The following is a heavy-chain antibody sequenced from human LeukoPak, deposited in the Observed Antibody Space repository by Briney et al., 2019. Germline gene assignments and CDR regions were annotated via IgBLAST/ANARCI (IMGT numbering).Heavy chain of an antibody. J-gene: IGHJ6*02. Sequence: GGSLRLSCAASGFTFSNAWMSWVRQAPGKGLEWVSSISSGGAYTYYADSVKGRFTISRDNSKNTLYLQMNSLRAEDTAVYYCAKDPYSSSSGGPYAMDVWGQGTTVTVSS. CDR3: AKDPYSSSSGGPYAMDV. D-gene: IGHD6-6*01. CDR1: GFTFSNAW. V-gene: IGHV3-23*01. CDR2: ISSGGAYT.